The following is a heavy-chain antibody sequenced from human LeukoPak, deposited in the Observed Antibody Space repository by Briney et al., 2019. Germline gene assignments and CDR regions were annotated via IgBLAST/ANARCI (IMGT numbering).Heavy chain of an antibody. CDR3: AKAFKYSLGSNYVTFDY. D-gene: IGHD3-10*01. CDR1: GFSFSNYV. Sequence: GGSLRLSCAASGFSFSNYVMTWVRQAPGKGLEWVSSITGSGASTNYADSVKGRFTISRDNSKDTLYLQMNNLRAEDTALYYCAKAFKYSLGSNYVTFDYWGQGTLVTVSS. CDR2: ITGSGAST. V-gene: IGHV3-23*01. J-gene: IGHJ4*02.